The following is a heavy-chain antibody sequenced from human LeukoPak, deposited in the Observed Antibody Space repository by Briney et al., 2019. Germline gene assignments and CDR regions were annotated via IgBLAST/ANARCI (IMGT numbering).Heavy chain of an antibody. CDR1: GGSFSGYY. D-gene: IGHD3-22*01. Sequence: SETLSLTCAVYGGSFSGYYWSWIRQPPGKGLEWIGEINHSGSTDYNPSLKSRVTISVDTSKNQFSLKLSSVTAADTAVYYCASSQRITMIVVVNHYYFDYWGQGTLVTVSS. CDR2: INHSGST. V-gene: IGHV4-34*01. J-gene: IGHJ4*02. CDR3: ASSQRITMIVVVNHYYFDY.